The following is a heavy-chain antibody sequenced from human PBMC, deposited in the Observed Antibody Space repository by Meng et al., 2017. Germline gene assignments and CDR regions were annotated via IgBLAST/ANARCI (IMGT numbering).Heavy chain of an antibody. CDR1: GGSISSYY. CDR2: IYYSGST. CDR3: ASGYSSGWVDY. D-gene: IGHD6-19*01. J-gene: IGHJ4*02. V-gene: IGHV4-59*12. Sequence: SETLSLTCTVSGGSISSYYWSWIRQPPGKGLEWIGYIYYSGSTYYNPSLKSRVTISVDTSKNQFSLKLSSVTAADTAVYYCASGYSSGWVDYWGQGTLVTVSS.